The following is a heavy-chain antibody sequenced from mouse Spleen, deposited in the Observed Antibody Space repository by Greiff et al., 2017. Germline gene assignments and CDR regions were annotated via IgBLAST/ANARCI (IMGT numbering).Heavy chain of an antibody. Sequence: EVKVVESGGGLVQPGGSLKLSCAASGFTFSDYYMYWVRQTPEKRLEWVAYISNGGGSTYYPDTVKGRFTISRDNAKNTLYLQMSRLKSEDTAMYYCARDDSNGDYWGQGTSVTVSS. CDR3: ARDDSNGDY. CDR2: ISNGGGST. V-gene: IGHV5-12*01. CDR1: GFTFSDYY. J-gene: IGHJ4*01. D-gene: IGHD2-5*01.